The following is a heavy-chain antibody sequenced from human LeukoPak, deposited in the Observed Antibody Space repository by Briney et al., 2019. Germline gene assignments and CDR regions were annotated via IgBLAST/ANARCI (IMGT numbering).Heavy chain of an antibody. CDR1: GFTFSSYG. Sequence: GRSLRLSCAASGFTFSSYGMHWVRQAPGKGLEWVAVIWYDGSNKYYADSVKGRFTISRDNSKNTLYLQMNSLRAEDTAVYYCARAEGLSHDAFDIWGQGTMVTVSS. V-gene: IGHV3-33*01. D-gene: IGHD3/OR15-3a*01. CDR3: ARAEGLSHDAFDI. CDR2: IWYDGSNK. J-gene: IGHJ3*02.